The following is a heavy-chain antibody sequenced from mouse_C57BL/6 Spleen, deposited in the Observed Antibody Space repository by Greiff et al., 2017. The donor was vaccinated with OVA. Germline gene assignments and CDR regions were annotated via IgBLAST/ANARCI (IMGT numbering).Heavy chain of an antibody. CDR2: IYPGDGDT. Sequence: QVHVKQSGAELVKPGASVKISCKASGYAFSGYWMNWVKQRPGKGLEWIGQIYPGDGDTNYNGKFKGKATLTADKSSSTAYMQLSSLTSEDSAVYFCARGGYGNPPWLAYWGQGTLVTVSA. V-gene: IGHV1-80*01. J-gene: IGHJ3*01. CDR3: ARGGYGNPPWLAY. CDR1: GYAFSGYW. D-gene: IGHD2-10*02.